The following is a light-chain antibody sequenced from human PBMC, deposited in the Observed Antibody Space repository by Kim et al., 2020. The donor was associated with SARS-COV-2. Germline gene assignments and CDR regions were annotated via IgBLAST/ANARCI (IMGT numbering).Light chain of an antibody. Sequence: PGEGATLSCSASRSVGSSLAWYQQTPGQAPRLLIYDASIRAAGIPDRFSGSGSGTDFTLTIGSLEPRDFAIYYCQQRGNWHPALTFGGGTKVDIK. CDR1: RSVGSS. J-gene: IGKJ4*01. CDR2: DAS. CDR3: QQRGNWHPALT. V-gene: IGKV3-11*01.